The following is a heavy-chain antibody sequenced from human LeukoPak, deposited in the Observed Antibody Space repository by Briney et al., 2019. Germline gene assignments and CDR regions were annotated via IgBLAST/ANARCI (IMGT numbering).Heavy chain of an antibody. CDR1: GFALRRDE. CDR2: INVGGSDS. Sequence: GGSLRLSPAASGFALRRDEMNWVRQAPGEKLWRVAYINVGGSDSYYVDSVKGRFTISRDNAKNSLYVQMNSLRAEDTAVFYCARSLAGDHYFDSWGQGTLVTVSS. V-gene: IGHV3-48*03. J-gene: IGHJ4*02. D-gene: IGHD3-16*01. CDR3: ARSLAGDHYFDS.